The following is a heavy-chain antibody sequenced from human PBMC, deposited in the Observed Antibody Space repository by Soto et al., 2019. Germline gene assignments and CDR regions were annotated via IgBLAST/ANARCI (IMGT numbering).Heavy chain of an antibody. CDR2: ISYDGSNK. J-gene: IGHJ6*02. V-gene: IGHV3-30-3*01. CDR3: ERGEPPEAWCGGRDYYYGMDV. CDR1: GFTFSSYA. Sequence: QVQLVESGGGVVQPGRSLRLSCAASGFTFSSYAMHWVRQAPGKGLEWVAVISYDGSNKYYADSVKGRFTIARDNSKNTLDLQMTSQKAGDTGVYYYERGEPPEAWCGGRDYYYGMDVWGQGTKVTVSS. D-gene: IGHD3-10*01.